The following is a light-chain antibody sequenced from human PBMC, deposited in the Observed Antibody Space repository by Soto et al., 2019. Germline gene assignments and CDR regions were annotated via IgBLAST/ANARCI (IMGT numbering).Light chain of an antibody. J-gene: IGLJ1*01. CDR3: GSWDSSLSAYV. Sequence: VLTQPPSVSAAPGQKVTISCSGSSSNIGGNPVSWYQQLPGTAPKLLIYDDNKRPSGIPDRFSGSKSGTSATLGITGFQTGDEADYYCGSWDSSLSAYVFGTGTKVTVL. CDR2: DDN. CDR1: SSNIGGNP. V-gene: IGLV1-51*01.